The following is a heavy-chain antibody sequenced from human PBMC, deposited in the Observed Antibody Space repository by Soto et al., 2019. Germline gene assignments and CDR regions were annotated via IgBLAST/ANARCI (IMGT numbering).Heavy chain of an antibody. V-gene: IGHV5-51*01. CDR1: GYSFTKYW. CDR2: IYPGDSDT. D-gene: IGHD3-10*01. J-gene: IGHJ6*02. CDR3: ARPRSGSYRLDYYGMDV. Sequence: PGESLKISCKDSGYSFTKYWIAWLRQMPGKGLEWMGIIYPGDSDTRYSPSFQGQVTISADKSISTAYLQWRSLKASDTAMYYCARPRSGSYRLDYYGMDVWGQGTTVTVSS.